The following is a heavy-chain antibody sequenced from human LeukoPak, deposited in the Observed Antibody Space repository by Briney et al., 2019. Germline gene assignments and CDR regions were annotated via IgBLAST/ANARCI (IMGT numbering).Heavy chain of an antibody. D-gene: IGHD3-22*01. CDR1: GDSVSRSDSY. CDR3: ARRRYYDSSGYLE. CDR2: IYYSGRT. Sequence: PSETLSLTCTIFGDSVSRSDSYWDWIRQPPGKGLEWIGTIYYSGRTYYIPSLKSRVTLSVDMSNNQFSLTLSSVTAADTALYFCARRRYYDSSGYLEWGQGTLVTVSS. J-gene: IGHJ1*01. V-gene: IGHV4-39*01.